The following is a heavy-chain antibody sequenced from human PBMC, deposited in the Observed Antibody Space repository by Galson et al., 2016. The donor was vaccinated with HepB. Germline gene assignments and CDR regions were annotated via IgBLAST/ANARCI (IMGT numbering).Heavy chain of an antibody. CDR1: GFTFSGSA. D-gene: IGHD5-12*01. V-gene: IGHV3-73*01. Sequence: SLRLSCAVSGFTFSGSAIHWVRQASVKGLEWVGRIRSNTNTYETAYGESVKGRFTISRDESRNTAYLHMNSLKTADTAEYDCMSYLDDYLRGGDWGQGTLVTVYS. CDR2: IRSNTNTYET. J-gene: IGHJ4*02. CDR3: MSYLDDYLRGGD.